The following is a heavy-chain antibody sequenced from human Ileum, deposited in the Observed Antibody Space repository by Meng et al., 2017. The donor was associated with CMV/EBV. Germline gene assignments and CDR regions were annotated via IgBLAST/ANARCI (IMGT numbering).Heavy chain of an antibody. J-gene: IGHJ5*02. Sequence: QVQLQGAGLGLVKPSETLSLPCTVSGASLNDYYWSWIRQPAGKGLEWIGRIFATGTTNYNPSLKSRVTMSVDTSKNQFSLKLTSVTAADTAVYFCARDRFDPWGQGALVTVS. CDR1: GASLNDYY. CDR3: ARDRFDP. CDR2: IFATGTT. V-gene: IGHV4-4*07.